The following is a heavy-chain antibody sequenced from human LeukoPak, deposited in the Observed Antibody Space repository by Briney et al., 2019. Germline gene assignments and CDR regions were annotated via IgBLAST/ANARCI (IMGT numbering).Heavy chain of an antibody. J-gene: IGHJ4*02. CDR3: ARGPARGKILLTRKYYFDY. D-gene: IGHD2-21*02. Sequence: PSETLSLTCAVYGGSFRGYYWSWIRQPPGKGLEWIGEINHSGSTNYNPSLKSRVTISVDTSKNQFSLKLSSVAAADTAVYYCARGPARGKILLTRKYYFDYWGQGTLVTVSS. CDR1: GGSFRGYY. V-gene: IGHV4-34*01. CDR2: INHSGST.